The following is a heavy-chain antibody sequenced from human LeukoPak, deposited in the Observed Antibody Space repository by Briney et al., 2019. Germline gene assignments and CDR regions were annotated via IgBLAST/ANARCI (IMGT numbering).Heavy chain of an antibody. J-gene: IGHJ4*02. D-gene: IGHD1-14*01. CDR1: GFSFSSYE. CDR2: ISGSGSNT. CDR3: AKEEGLNPFGH. Sequence: GGSLRLSCAASGFSFSSYEMNWLRQPPGKALEWVSYISGSGSNTYYADSVKGRFTISRDNAENSLYLQMNSLTVEDTAMYFCAKEEGLNPFGHWGQGTLVSVSS. V-gene: IGHV3-48*03.